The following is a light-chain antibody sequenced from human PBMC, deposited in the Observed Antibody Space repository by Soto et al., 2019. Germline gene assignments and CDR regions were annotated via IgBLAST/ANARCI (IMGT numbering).Light chain of an antibody. V-gene: IGKV3-15*01. CDR2: YAS. Sequence: EIIMTQSPATLSVSPGERATLSCRASHSVSNNLAWYQQKPGQAPRLLIYYASTRATGIPARFSGSGSGTEFTLTISSLQSEDSALYYCQQYNDWPPITFGQGTRLEVK. J-gene: IGKJ5*01. CDR3: QQYNDWPPIT. CDR1: HSVSNN.